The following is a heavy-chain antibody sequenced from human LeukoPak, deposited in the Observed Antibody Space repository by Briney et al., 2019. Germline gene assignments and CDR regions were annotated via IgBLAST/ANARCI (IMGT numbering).Heavy chain of an antibody. CDR1: GGSISSYY. D-gene: IGHD6-13*01. Sequence: SETLSLTCTVSGGSISSYYWNWLRQPPGNGLEWIGYISYSGSTKYNPSLKSRVTISVDTSKNQFSLRLSSVTAADTAVYYCARDLIAAAGIWDYWGQGTLVTVSS. J-gene: IGHJ4*02. CDR3: ARDLIAAAGIWDY. V-gene: IGHV4-59*01. CDR2: ISYSGST.